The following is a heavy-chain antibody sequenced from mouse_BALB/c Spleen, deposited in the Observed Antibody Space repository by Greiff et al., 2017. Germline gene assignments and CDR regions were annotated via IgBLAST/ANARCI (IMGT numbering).Heavy chain of an antibody. CDR2: IYPGDGDT. V-gene: IGHV1-80*01. CDR3: ARQTGTGFAY. CDR1: GYAFSSYW. Sequence: LVESGAELVRPGSSVKISCKASGYAFSSYWMNWVKQRPGQGLEWIGQIYPGDGDTNYNGKFKGKATLTADKSSSTAYMQLSSLTSEDSAVYFCARQTGTGFAYWGQGTLVTVSA. J-gene: IGHJ3*01. D-gene: IGHD4-1*01.